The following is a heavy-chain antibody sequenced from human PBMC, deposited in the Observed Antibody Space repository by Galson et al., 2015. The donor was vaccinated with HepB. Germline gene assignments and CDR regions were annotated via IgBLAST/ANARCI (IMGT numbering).Heavy chain of an antibody. D-gene: IGHD2-2*01. J-gene: IGHJ5*02. CDR1: GYTFTSYA. Sequence: SVKVSCKASGYTFTSYAMHWVRQAPGQRLEWVGWINAGNGDTKYSQKFQGRVTITRDTSASTAYMELSSLRSEDTAVYYCARGVVVVPAARNWFDPWGQGTLVTVSS. CDR2: INAGNGDT. V-gene: IGHV1-3*01. CDR3: ARGVVVVPAARNWFDP.